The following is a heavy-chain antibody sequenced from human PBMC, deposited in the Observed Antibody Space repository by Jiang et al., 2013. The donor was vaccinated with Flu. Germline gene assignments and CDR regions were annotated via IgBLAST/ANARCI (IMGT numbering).Heavy chain of an antibody. CDR2: IYYSGST. CDR3: ARDQPPGIAAAGKGVDV. J-gene: IGHJ6*02. CDR1: GGSVSSGSYY. Sequence: PGLLKPSETLSLTCTVSGGSVSSGSYYWSWIRQPPGKGLEWIGYIYYSGSTNYNPSLKSRVTISVDTSKNQFSLKLSSVTAADTAVYYCARDQPPGIAAAGKGVDVWGQGTTVTVSS. D-gene: IGHD6-13*01. V-gene: IGHV4-61*01.